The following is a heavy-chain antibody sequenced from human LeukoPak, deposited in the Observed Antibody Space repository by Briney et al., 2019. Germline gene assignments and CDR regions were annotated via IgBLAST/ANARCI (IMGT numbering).Heavy chain of an antibody. CDR2: IYTSGST. Sequence: SETLSLTCTVSGGSISSGSYYWSWIRQPAGKGLEWIGRIYTSGSTNYNPSLKSRVTISVDTSKNQFSLKLSSVTAADTAVYYCASLVLGYCTNGVCYRWLDPWGQGTLVTVSS. J-gene: IGHJ5*02. CDR1: GGSISSGSYY. V-gene: IGHV4-61*02. CDR3: ASLVLGYCTNGVCYRWLDP. D-gene: IGHD2-8*01.